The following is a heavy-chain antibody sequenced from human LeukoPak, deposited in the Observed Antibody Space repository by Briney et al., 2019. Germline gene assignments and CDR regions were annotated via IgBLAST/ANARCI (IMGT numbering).Heavy chain of an antibody. CDR1: GFTFSDYS. CDR2: ISSSSSTI. Sequence: GGSLRLSCAASGFTFSDYSMNWVRQAPGKGLEWVSYISSSSSTIYYADSVRGRFTISRDNAKKSLYLRMNSLRAEDTAVYYCARDPPNWGFGYWGQGTLVTVSS. V-gene: IGHV3-48*01. J-gene: IGHJ4*02. CDR3: ARDPPNWGFGY. D-gene: IGHD7-27*01.